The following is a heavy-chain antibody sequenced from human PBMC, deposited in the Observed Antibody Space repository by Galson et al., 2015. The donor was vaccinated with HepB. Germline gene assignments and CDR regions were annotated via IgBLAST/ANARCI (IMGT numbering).Heavy chain of an antibody. CDR2: ISYDGSNK. D-gene: IGHD3-10*01. V-gene: IGHV3-30*04. Sequence: SLRLSCAASGFTFSSYAIHWVRQAPGKGLEWVAVISYDGSNKYYADSVKGRFTISRDNSKNTLYLQMNSLRAGDTAVYYCAREKITMVRGVIILGSPDAFDIWGQGTMVTVSS. CDR3: AREKITMVRGVIILGSPDAFDI. CDR1: GFTFSSYA. J-gene: IGHJ3*02.